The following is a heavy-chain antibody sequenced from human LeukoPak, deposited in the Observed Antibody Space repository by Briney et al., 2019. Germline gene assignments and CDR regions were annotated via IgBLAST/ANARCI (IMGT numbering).Heavy chain of an antibody. CDR2: IYSGGST. J-gene: IGHJ3*02. CDR3: ARDRGAGWRTFDI. V-gene: IGHV3-66*01. Sequence: GGSLRLSCAASGFTVSSNYMSWVRQAPGKGLEWVSVIYSGGSTYYADSVKSRFTISRDNSKNTLYLQMNSLRAEDTAVYYCARDRGAGWRTFDIWGQGTMVTVSS. D-gene: IGHD3-10*01. CDR1: GFTVSSNY.